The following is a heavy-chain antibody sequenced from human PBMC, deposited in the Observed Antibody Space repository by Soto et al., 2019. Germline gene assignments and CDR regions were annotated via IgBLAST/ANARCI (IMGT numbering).Heavy chain of an antibody. CDR2: IYYSGST. D-gene: IGHD1-26*01. CDR3: AREKTIGPVDSEAN. J-gene: IGHJ4*02. Sequence: QVQLQESGPGLVKPSQTLSLTCTVSGGSISSGGYYWSWIRQHPGKGLEWIGYIYYSGSTYYNPSLKSRVTXXVXTYXNQFSLKLSSVTAADTAVYYCAREKTIGPVDSEANWGQGTLVTVSS. V-gene: IGHV4-31*03. CDR1: GGSISSGGYY.